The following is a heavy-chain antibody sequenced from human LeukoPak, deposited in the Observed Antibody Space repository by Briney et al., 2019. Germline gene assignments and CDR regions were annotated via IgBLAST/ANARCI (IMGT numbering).Heavy chain of an antibody. V-gene: IGHV4-59*12. J-gene: IGHJ4*02. CDR1: GXSISSYY. D-gene: IGHD4-17*01. CDR3: ARGGYTVTSADSSLYY. CDR2: ISYSGST. Sequence: PSETLSLTCTVSGXSISSYYWSWIRQPPGKGLEWIGYISYSGSTKYNPSLKSRVTISVDTSKNQFSLKLSSVTAADTAEYYCARGGYTVTSADSSLYYWGQGTLVTVSS.